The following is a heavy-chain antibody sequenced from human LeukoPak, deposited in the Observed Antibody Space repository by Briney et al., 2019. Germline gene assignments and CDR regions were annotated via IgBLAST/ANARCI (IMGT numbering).Heavy chain of an antibody. CDR1: GLTFSSYA. CDR3: AKDVSYYYDAGGYFDY. J-gene: IGHJ4*02. Sequence: GGSLRLSCAASGLTFSSYAMSWVRQAPGKGLEWVSAISGSGGSTYYADSVKGRLTISRDNSKNTLYLQMNSLRAEDTAVYYCAKDVSYYYDAGGYFDYWGQGTLVTVSS. V-gene: IGHV3-23*01. CDR2: ISGSGGST. D-gene: IGHD3-10*01.